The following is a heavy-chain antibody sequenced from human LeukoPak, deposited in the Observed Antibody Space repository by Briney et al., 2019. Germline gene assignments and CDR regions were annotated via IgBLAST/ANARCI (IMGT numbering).Heavy chain of an antibody. Sequence: GGSLRPSCAASGFTFSSYAMSWVRQAPGKGLEWVSAISGSGGSTYYADSVKGRFTISRDNSKNTLYLQMNSLRAEDTAVYYCAKARSYYYDSSGWNYWGQGTLVTVSS. CDR1: GFTFSSYA. CDR3: AKARSYYYDSSGWNY. V-gene: IGHV3-23*01. CDR2: ISGSGGST. J-gene: IGHJ4*02. D-gene: IGHD3-22*01.